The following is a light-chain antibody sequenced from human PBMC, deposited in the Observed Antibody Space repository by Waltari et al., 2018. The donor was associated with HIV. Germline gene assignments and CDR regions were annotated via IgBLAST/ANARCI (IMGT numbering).Light chain of an antibody. J-gene: IGLJ1*01. CDR2: EDS. CDR3: QVWDSTSDHYV. Sequence: SYVLTQPPSVSVAPGQTARITCGVNNIGGKSVHWYQEKPGQAPVLVVYEDSDRPSGIHERFSGSNSGNTATLTISRVEDGDEADYYCQVWDSTSDHYVFGTGTKVTVL. V-gene: IGLV3-21*02. CDR1: NIGGKS.